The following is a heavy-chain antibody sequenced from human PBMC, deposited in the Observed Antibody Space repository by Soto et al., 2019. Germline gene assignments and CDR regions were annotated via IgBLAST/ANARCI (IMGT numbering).Heavy chain of an antibody. CDR1: GGTFSSYA. CDR2: IIPIFGTA. V-gene: IGHV1-69*13. Sequence: GASVKVSCKASGGTFSSYAISWVRQAPGQGLEWMGGIIPIFGTANYAQKFQGRVTITADESTSTAYMELSSLRSEDTAVYYCARARIKIFGVVSIFYYGMDVWGKGNTLNVSS. D-gene: IGHD3-3*01. CDR3: ARARIKIFGVVSIFYYGMDV. J-gene: IGHJ6*04.